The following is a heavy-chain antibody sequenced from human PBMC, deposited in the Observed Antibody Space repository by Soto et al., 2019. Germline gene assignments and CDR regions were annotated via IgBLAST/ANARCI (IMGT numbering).Heavy chain of an antibody. J-gene: IGHJ6*02. CDR3: AKDLFPSWTLYYYYGMDV. CDR2: ISYDGSNK. D-gene: IGHD6-13*01. CDR1: GFTFSSYG. V-gene: IGHV3-30*18. Sequence: QVQLVESGGGVVQPGRSLRLSCAASGFTFSSYGMHWVRQAPGKGLEWVAVISYDGSNKYYADSVKGRFTISRDNSKNTLYLQMNSLRAEDTAVYYCAKDLFPSWTLYYYYGMDVWGQGTTVTVSS.